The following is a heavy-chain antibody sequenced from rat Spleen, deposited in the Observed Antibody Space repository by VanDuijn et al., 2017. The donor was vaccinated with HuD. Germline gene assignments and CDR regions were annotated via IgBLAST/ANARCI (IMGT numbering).Heavy chain of an antibody. Sequence: EVQLVESGGGLVQPGRSLTISCAASGFTFSDYNMAWVRQAPKKGLEWATTISYDGNNTYYRDSVKGRFTISRDNAKSTLYLQMDSLRSEDTATYFCARLGGLRNWFAYWGQGTLVTVSS. CDR2: ISYDGNNT. CDR3: ARLGGLRNWFAY. D-gene: IGHD4-3*01. CDR1: GFTFSDYN. J-gene: IGHJ3*01. V-gene: IGHV5-7*01.